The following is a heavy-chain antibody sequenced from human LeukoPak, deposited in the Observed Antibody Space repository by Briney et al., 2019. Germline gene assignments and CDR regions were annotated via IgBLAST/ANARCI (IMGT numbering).Heavy chain of an antibody. CDR3: ARVRSYYYYYGMDV. Sequence: GASVKVSCKASGYTFTGYYMHWVRQAPGQGLEWMGWINPNSGGTNYAQKLQGRVTMTTDTSTSTAYMELRSLRSDDTAVYYCARVRSYYYYYGMDVWGQGTTVTVSS. CDR1: GYTFTGYY. V-gene: IGHV1-2*02. J-gene: IGHJ6*02. CDR2: INPNSGGT.